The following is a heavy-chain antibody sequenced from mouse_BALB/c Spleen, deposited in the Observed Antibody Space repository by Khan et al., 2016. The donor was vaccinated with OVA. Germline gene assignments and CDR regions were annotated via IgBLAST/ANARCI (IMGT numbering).Heavy chain of an antibody. Sequence: VQLQESGPGLVKPSQSLTLTCTVTGYSITSDYAWNWIRQFPGSKLEWMGYIHYSGSNCYNPSLKSRISVTRDTSKNQFFLQLNSGTTEDTATYYCARRSVWGAGTTVTVSS. CDR2: IHYSGSN. J-gene: IGHJ1*01. V-gene: IGHV3-2*02. CDR3: ARRSV. CDR1: GYSITSDYA.